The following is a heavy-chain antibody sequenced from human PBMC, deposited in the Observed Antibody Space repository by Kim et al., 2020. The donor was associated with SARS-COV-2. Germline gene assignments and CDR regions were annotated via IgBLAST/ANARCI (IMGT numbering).Heavy chain of an antibody. CDR1: GYY. J-gene: IGHJ5*02. Sequence: GYYWSWIRQHPGKGLEWIGYIYYSGSTYYNPSLKSRVTISVDTSKNQFSLKLSSVTAADTAVYYCARDGEYYYDSSGYYANWFDPWGQGTLAT. D-gene: IGHD3-22*01. V-gene: IGHV4-31*02. CDR2: IYYSGST. CDR3: ARDGEYYYDSSGYYANWFDP.